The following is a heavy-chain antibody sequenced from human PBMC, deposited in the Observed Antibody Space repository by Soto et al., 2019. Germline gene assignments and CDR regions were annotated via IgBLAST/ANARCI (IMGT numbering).Heavy chain of an antibody. CDR3: ARDPPITGSLRGTPLMAV. CDR1: GYSFTSYG. J-gene: IGHJ6*02. Sequence: ASVKVSCKASGYSFTSYGISWVRQAPGQGLEWMGWISAYNGNTNYEQKFQGRVAMTTDTSTNTAYLELRTLRSDDAAVYYCARDPPITGSLRGTPLMAVWGQGTTVTV. CDR2: ISAYNGNT. V-gene: IGHV1-18*04. D-gene: IGHD1-20*01.